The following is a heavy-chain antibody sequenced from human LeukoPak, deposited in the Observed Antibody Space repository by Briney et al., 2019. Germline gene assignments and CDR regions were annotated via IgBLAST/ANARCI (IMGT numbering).Heavy chain of an antibody. CDR3: AKGGGSSWYFGY. D-gene: IGHD6-13*01. CDR1: GFTFSSYG. V-gene: IGHV3-30*18. CDR2: ISYDGSNK. Sequence: GRSLRLSCAASGFTFSSYGVHWVRQAPGKGLEWVAVISYDGSNKYYADSVKGRFTISRDNSKNTLYLQMNSLRAEDTAVYYCAKGGGSSWYFGYWGQGTLVTVSS. J-gene: IGHJ4*02.